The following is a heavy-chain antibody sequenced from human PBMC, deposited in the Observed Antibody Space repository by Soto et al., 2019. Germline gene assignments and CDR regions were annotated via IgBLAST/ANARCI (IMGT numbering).Heavy chain of an antibody. CDR1: GFTFSTSA. CDR2: ISGSGGTT. V-gene: IGHV3-23*01. D-gene: IGHD2-2*01. Sequence: EVQLLESGGGLVQPGGSLRLSCAASGFTFSTSAMSWVRHAPGQGLEWVSGISGSGGTTYYADSVKGRFTISRDNSKNALYLQMDNLRAEDTAIYYRAKRDPYHRGQGTLATVAS. CDR3: AKRDPYH. J-gene: IGHJ4*01.